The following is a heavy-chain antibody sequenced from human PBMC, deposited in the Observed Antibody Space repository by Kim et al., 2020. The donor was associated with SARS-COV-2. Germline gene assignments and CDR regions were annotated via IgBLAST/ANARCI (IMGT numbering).Heavy chain of an antibody. D-gene: IGHD5-18*01. V-gene: IGHV1-69*01. J-gene: IGHJ4*02. CDR3: ARVDTAMGKDY. CDR2: A. Sequence: ANYAQKYQGRVTMTADEAKSTAYMELRSLRSEDTAVYYCARVDTAMGKDYWGQGTLVTVSS.